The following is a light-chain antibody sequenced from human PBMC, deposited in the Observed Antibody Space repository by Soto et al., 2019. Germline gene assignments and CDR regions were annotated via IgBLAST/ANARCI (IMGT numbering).Light chain of an antibody. J-gene: IGKJ2*01. CDR1: QTVSSNY. CDR3: QQNGSSPYT. V-gene: IGKV3-20*01. Sequence: EIVLTQSPGTLSLSPGERVTLSCRASQTVSSNYLAWYQHKSGQAPRLLIYGASTRATGIPDRFSGSGSGTDFTLTISRLEPEDFAVYYCQQNGSSPYTFGQGTKLEIK. CDR2: GAS.